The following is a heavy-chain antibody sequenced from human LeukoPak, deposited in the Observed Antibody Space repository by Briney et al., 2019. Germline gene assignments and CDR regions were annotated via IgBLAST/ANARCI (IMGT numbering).Heavy chain of an antibody. J-gene: IGHJ3*02. Sequence: GGSLRLSCAASGFTFSSYGMHRVRQAPGKGLEWVAFIRYDGSNKYYADSVKGRFTISRDNSKNTLYLQMNSLRAEDTAVYYCAKERVQAGDYDFWSGYYNAFDIWGQGTMVTVSS. CDR2: IRYDGSNK. V-gene: IGHV3-30*02. D-gene: IGHD3-3*01. CDR3: AKERVQAGDYDFWSGYYNAFDI. CDR1: GFTFSSYG.